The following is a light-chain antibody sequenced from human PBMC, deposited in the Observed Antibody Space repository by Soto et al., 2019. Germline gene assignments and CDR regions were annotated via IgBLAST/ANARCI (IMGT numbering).Light chain of an antibody. V-gene: IGLV1-47*01. J-gene: IGLJ2*01. CDR3: AAWDDRLYGVL. Sequence: QSVLTQSPSASGTPGQRVTISCSGSRPNIGSNDVNWYQQSPGTAPKLLIYRTDQRPSGVPDRFSGSKSDTSASLAISGLRSEDEADYYCAAWDDRLYGVLFGGGTKVTVL. CDR1: RPNIGSND. CDR2: RTD.